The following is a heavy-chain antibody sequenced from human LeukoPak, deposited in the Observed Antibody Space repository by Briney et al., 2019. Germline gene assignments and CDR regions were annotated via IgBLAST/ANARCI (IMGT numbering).Heavy chain of an antibody. J-gene: IGHJ4*02. CDR2: IRYDGSNK. CDR1: GFTVSTNY. D-gene: IGHD1-26*01. Sequence: PGGSLRLSCAASGFTVSTNYMNWVRQAPGKGLEWVAFIRYDGSNKYYADSVKGRFTISRDNSKNTLYLQMNSLRAEDTAVYYCAKPPVGAVQNDYWGQGTLVTVSS. V-gene: IGHV3-30*02. CDR3: AKPPVGAVQNDY.